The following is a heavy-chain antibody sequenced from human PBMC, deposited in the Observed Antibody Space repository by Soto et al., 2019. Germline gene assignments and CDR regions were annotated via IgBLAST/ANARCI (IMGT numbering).Heavy chain of an antibody. V-gene: IGHV1-69*12. Sequence: QVQLVQSGAEVKKPGSSVKVSCKASGGTFSSYAISWVRQAPGQGLEWRGGIIPSFGTAHYAQKFQGRVTITADESTSTAYMELSSLRSEDTAVYYCARLGQQLGHYFDYWGQGTLVTVSS. J-gene: IGHJ4*02. D-gene: IGHD6-13*01. CDR1: GGTFSSYA. CDR2: IIPSFGTA. CDR3: ARLGQQLGHYFDY.